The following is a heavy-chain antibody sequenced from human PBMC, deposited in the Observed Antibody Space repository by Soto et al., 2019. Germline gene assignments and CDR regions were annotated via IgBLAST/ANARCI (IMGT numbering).Heavy chain of an antibody. D-gene: IGHD2-2*01. V-gene: IGHV3-30*03. CDR1: GISFSSYG. J-gene: IGHJ6*03. CDR2: VSYDGSST. CDR3: ARGGYCSNCDFYFYMDV. Sequence: GGSLRLSCSASGISFSSYGMHWVRQAPGEGLEWVSVVSYDGSSTYYAGSVRGRFTTTRGNSKNTLYLQMDSLRPEDTAVYYCARGGYCSNCDFYFYMDVWGKGTTVTVSS.